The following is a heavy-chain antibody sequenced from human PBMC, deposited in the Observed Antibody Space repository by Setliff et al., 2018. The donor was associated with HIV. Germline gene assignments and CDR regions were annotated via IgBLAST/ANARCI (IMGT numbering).Heavy chain of an antibody. V-gene: IGHV1-24*01. J-gene: IGHJ1*01. Sequence: ASVKVSCKASRYTFSNYDVNWVRQAPGKGLEWMANFDPEDGETFYAQKFQGRLTMTEDTSTDTAYMELSSLRSDDTAMYYCATDPGYSSTWYSESFQHWGQGTVVTVSS. CDR3: ATDPGYSSTWYSESFQH. D-gene: IGHD6-13*01. CDR2: FDPEDGET. CDR1: RYTFSNYD.